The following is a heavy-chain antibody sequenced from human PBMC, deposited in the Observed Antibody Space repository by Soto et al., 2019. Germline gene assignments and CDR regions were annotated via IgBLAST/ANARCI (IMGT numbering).Heavy chain of an antibody. CDR2: IIPIFGTA. D-gene: IGHD5-12*01. CDR1: GGTFSSYA. J-gene: IGHJ4*02. V-gene: IGHV1-69*13. Sequence: GASVKVSCKASGGTFSSYAISWVRQAPGQGLEWMGGIIPIFGTANYAQKFQGRVTITADESTSTAYMELSSLRSEDTAVYYCASPASGYDYDYWGQGTLVTVSS. CDR3: ASPASGYDYDY.